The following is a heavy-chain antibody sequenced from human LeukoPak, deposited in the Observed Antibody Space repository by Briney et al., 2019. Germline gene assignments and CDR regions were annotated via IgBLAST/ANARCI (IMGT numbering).Heavy chain of an antibody. CDR2: IYYSGST. CDR1: GGSISSYY. D-gene: IGHD3-10*01. CDR3: AGTRAKDGSGSYLFDY. Sequence: SETLSLTCTVSGGSISSYYWSWIRQPPGKGLEWIGYIYYSGSTNYNPSLKSRVTISVDTSKNQFSLKLSSVTAADTAAYYCAGTRAKDGSGSYLFDYWGQGTLVTVSS. J-gene: IGHJ4*02. V-gene: IGHV4-59*01.